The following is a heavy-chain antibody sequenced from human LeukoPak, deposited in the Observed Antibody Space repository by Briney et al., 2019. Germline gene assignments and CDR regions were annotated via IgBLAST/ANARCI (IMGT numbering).Heavy chain of an antibody. CDR2: ISAYNGNT. Sequence: RASVKVSCKASGYTFTSYGISWVRQAPGQGLEWMGWISAYNGNTNYAQKLQGRVTMTTDTSTSTAYMELRSLRSDDTAVYYCARLNGIGEYYDILTGYNGFDPWGQGTLVTVSS. J-gene: IGHJ5*02. V-gene: IGHV1-18*01. CDR1: GYTFTSYG. CDR3: ARLNGIGEYYDILTGYNGFDP. D-gene: IGHD3-9*01.